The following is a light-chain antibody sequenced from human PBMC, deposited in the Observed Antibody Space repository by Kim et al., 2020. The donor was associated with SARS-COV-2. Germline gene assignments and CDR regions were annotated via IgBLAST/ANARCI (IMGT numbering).Light chain of an antibody. Sequence: EIVLTQSPGTLSLSPGERATLSCRASQSVSSSYLAWYQQKHGQAPRLLIYGASSRATGIPDRFSGSGSGTDFTLTISRLEPEDFAVYYCQQYGSSPPMYTFGQGTKLEI. CDR2: GAS. CDR1: QSVSSSY. V-gene: IGKV3-20*01. J-gene: IGKJ2*01. CDR3: QQYGSSPPMYT.